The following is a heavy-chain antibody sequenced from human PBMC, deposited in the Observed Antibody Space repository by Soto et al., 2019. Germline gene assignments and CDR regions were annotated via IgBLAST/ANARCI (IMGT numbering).Heavy chain of an antibody. J-gene: IGHJ3*02. CDR1: GLTFSSYE. CDR3: ARDTYDSSGYYYFAFDI. Sequence: GGSLRLSCAASGLTFSSYEMNWVRQAPGKGLEWVSYISSSGSTIYYADSVKGRFTISRDNAKNSLYLQMNSLRAEDTAVYYCARDTYDSSGYYYFAFDIWRKGTMVTVSS. V-gene: IGHV3-48*03. D-gene: IGHD3-22*01. CDR2: ISSSGSTI.